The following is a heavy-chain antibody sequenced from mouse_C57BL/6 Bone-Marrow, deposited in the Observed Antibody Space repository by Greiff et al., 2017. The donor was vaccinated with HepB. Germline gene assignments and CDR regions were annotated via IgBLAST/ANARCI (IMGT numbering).Heavy chain of an antibody. CDR1: GFTFSSYA. Sequence: EVQLVESGGGLVKPGGSLKLSCAASGFTFSSYAMSWVRQTPEKRLEWVATISDGGSYTYYPDNVKGRFTISRDNAKNNLYLQMSHLKSEDTAMYYCARGATVGYYAMDYWGQGTSVTVSS. J-gene: IGHJ4*01. CDR2: ISDGGSYT. D-gene: IGHD1-1*01. V-gene: IGHV5-4*01. CDR3: ARGATVGYYAMDY.